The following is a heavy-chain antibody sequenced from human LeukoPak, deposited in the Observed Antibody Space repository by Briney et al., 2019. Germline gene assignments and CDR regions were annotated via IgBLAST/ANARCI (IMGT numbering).Heavy chain of an antibody. CDR1: GFTFSSYW. D-gene: IGHD6-13*01. Sequence: GGSLRLSCAASGFTFSSYWTHWVRQAPGKGLVWVSRINSDGSSTSYADSVKGRFTISRDNAKNTLYLQMNSLRAEDTAVYYCARASIKRLQQLAKGINFDYWGQGTLVTVSS. V-gene: IGHV3-74*01. J-gene: IGHJ4*02. CDR3: ARASIKRLQQLAKGINFDY. CDR2: INSDGSST.